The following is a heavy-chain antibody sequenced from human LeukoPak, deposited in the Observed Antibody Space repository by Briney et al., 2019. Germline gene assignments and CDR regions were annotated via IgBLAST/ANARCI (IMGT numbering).Heavy chain of an antibody. CDR1: GYTFTSYY. J-gene: IGHJ4*02. D-gene: IGHD2-21*02. CDR2: INPNGGST. V-gene: IGHV1-46*01. Sequence: ASVKVSCKASGYTFTSYYMHWVRQAPGQGLEWMGIINPNGGSTNYAQKFQGGVTLTRDTSTSTVCMELNSLRSDDTAMYYCARGTYCGGDCSSLGGNYYFDYWGQGTLVTVSS. CDR3: ARGTYCGGDCSSLGGNYYFDY.